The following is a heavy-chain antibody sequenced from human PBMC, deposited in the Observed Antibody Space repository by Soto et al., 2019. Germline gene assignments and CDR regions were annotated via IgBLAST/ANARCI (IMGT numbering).Heavy chain of an antibody. CDR2: IFPGDSDT. CDR1: GYRFASYW. J-gene: IGHJ4*02. D-gene: IGHD1-7*01. Sequence: GASLKISCKGYGYRFASYWIAWVRQMPGKGLEWMGSIFPGDSDTRYSPSFEGQVTISGDMSISTAYLQWSSLKASDTAMYYCVMSINWNSDYWGQGTLVPVSS. CDR3: VMSINWNSDY. V-gene: IGHV5-51*01.